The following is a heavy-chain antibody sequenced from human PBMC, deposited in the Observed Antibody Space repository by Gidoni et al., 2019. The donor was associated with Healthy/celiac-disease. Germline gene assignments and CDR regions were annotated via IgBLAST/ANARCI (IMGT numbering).Heavy chain of an antibody. D-gene: IGHD4-17*01. CDR2: IYHSGST. CDR1: GGSISSGNW. J-gene: IGHJ4*02. CDR3: ARGSHDYGDSFDY. V-gene: IGHV4-4*02. Sequence: QVQLPESGPGLVTPSGTLSLTCAVSGGSISSGNWWSWVRQPPGKGLEWIGEIYHSGSTNYNPSLKSRVTTSVDKSKNQFSLKLSSVTAADTAVYYCARGSHDYGDSFDYWGQGTLVTVSS.